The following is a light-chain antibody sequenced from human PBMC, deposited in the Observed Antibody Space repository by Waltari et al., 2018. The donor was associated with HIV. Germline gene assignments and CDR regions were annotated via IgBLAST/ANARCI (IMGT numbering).Light chain of an antibody. CDR2: DDS. J-gene: IGLJ2*01. V-gene: IGLV3-21*04. Sequence: SYVLTQPPSVSVAPGKTARITCGGNNIASKSVHWYQHKPGPGPVLVISDDSDRPSGIPWRFSGSNSGNTATLTISRVDAGDEADYYCQVWDSSGDHPLFGGGTKLTVL. CDR1: NIASKS. CDR3: QVWDSSGDHPL.